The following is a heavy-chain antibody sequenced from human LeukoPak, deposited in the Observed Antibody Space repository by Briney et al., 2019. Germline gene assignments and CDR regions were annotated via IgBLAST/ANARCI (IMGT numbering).Heavy chain of an antibody. D-gene: IGHD6-19*01. CDR1: GFTFRNYG. Sequence: GGSLRLSCAASGFTFRNYGMHWVRQAPGKGLEWVANIKEDGSDKYYVDSVKGRFTISRDNAKNSLYLQMNSLRAEDTAVYFCVRDPGWFRFDYWGQGTLVTVSS. CDR2: IKEDGSDK. CDR3: VRDPGWFRFDY. J-gene: IGHJ4*02. V-gene: IGHV3-7*03.